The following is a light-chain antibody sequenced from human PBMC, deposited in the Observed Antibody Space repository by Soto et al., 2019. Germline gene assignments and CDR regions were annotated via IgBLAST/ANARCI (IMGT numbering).Light chain of an antibody. CDR2: SNN. CDR1: SSNIGARVD. Sequence: QSVLTQPPSVSGAPGQTVTISCTGSSSNIGARVDVHWYQHLPGTAPKLLIYSNNIRPSGVPDRFSGSKSGSSASVAISGLQPEDEGDYYCQSYDSSLSGSYVFGTGTKLTVL. CDR3: QSYDSSLSGSYV. V-gene: IGLV1-40*01. J-gene: IGLJ1*01.